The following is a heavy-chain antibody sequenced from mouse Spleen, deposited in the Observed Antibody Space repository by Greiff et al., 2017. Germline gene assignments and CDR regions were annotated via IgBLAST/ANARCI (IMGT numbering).Heavy chain of an antibody. CDR2: ISSGSSTI. Sequence: EVMLVESGGGLVKPGGSLKLSCAASGFTFSDYGMHWVRQAPEKGLEWVAYISSGSSTIYYADTLKGRFTISRDNAKNTLFLQMTSLRSEDTAMYYCARMTGEEGNYFDYWGQGTTLTVSS. J-gene: IGHJ2*01. D-gene: IGHD2-13*01. CDR1: GFTFSDYG. CDR3: ARMTGEEGNYFDY. V-gene: IGHV5-17*01.